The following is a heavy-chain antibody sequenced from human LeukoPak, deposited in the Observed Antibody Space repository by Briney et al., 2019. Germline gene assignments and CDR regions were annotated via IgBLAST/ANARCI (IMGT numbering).Heavy chain of an antibody. CDR1: GGSISSSSYY. J-gene: IGHJ3*02. Sequence: SETLSLTCTVSGGSISSSSYYWGWIRQPPGKGLEWIGSIYYSGSTYYNPSLKSRVTISVDASKNQFSLKLSSVTAANTAVYYCARDLERWFGELLVRPWSSNDHDAFDIWGQGTMVTVSS. V-gene: IGHV4-39*07. CDR2: IYYSGST. D-gene: IGHD3-10*01. CDR3: ARDLERWFGELLVRPWSSNDHDAFDI.